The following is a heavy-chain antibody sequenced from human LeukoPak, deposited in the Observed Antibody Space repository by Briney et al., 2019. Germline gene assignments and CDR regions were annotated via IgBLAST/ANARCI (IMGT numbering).Heavy chain of an antibody. CDR2: IYYSGST. D-gene: IGHD3-10*01. V-gene: IGHV4-59*01. Sequence: SETLSLTCTVSGGSISSYYWSWIRQPPGKGLEWIGYIYYSGSTNYNPSLKSRVTISVDTSKNQFSLKLSSVTAADTAVYYCARDYYGSGSLGGYYYYYGMDVWGQGTTVTVS. CDR1: GGSISSYY. CDR3: ARDYYGSGSLGGYYYYYGMDV. J-gene: IGHJ6*02.